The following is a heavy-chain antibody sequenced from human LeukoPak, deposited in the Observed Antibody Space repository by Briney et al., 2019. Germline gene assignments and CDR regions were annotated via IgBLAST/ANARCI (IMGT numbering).Heavy chain of an antibody. CDR1: GFSLSTSGVG. V-gene: IGHV2-5*01. D-gene: IGHD2-2*01. Sequence: SGPTLVKPTQTLTLTCTFSGFSLSTSGVGVGWIRQPPGKALEWLALIYWNDDKRYSPSLKSRLTITKDTSKNQVVLTMTNMDPVDTATYYCAHSRNDAGLLSVEYFQHWGQGTLVTVSS. CDR2: IYWNDDK. CDR3: AHSRNDAGLLSVEYFQH. J-gene: IGHJ1*01.